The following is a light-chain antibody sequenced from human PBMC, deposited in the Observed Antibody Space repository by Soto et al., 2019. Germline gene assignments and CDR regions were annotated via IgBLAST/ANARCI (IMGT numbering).Light chain of an antibody. Sequence: IVLTQSPATLSLYPGERATLSCRASQSVGNNLAWYQQKPGQAPGLLIYEASTRATGIPARFSGSGSGTDFTLTISSLEPEDFAVYYCQQHANWPLTFGGGTKADI. CDR1: QSVGNN. CDR3: QQHANWPLT. V-gene: IGKV3-11*01. J-gene: IGKJ4*01. CDR2: EAS.